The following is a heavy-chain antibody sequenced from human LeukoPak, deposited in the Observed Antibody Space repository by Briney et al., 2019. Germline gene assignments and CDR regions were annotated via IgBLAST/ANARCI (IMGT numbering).Heavy chain of an antibody. V-gene: IGHV4-59*01. CDR1: GGSISGYY. CDR2: IYYSGST. CDR3: ARDLIYYDSSGYHNDAFDI. D-gene: IGHD3-22*01. J-gene: IGHJ3*02. Sequence: SETLSLTCTVSGGSISGYYWTWIRQPPGKGLEWIGYIYYSGSTNYNPSLKSRVTISVDTSKNQFSLRLSSVTAADTAVYYCARDLIYYDSSGYHNDAFDIWGQGTMVTVSS.